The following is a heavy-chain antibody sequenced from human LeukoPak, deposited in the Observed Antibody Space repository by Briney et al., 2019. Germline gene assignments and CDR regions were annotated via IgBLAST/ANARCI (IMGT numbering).Heavy chain of an antibody. V-gene: IGHV3-23*01. J-gene: IGHJ5*02. Sequence: GGSLRLSCVGSGFTFGSYAMSWVRQAPGKGLEWVSLISGSGGVTYYADSVKGRFTISRDNSKNTLYLQMNSLRAEDTATYYCAKEWDGSGTRLGWFDPWGLGTLVTVSS. CDR3: AKEWDGSGTRLGWFDP. CDR2: ISGSGGVT. D-gene: IGHD3-10*01. CDR1: GFTFGSYA.